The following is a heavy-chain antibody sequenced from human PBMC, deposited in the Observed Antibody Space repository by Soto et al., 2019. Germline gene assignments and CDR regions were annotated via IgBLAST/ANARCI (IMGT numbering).Heavy chain of an antibody. CDR2: INHSGST. J-gene: IGHJ4*02. D-gene: IGHD6-19*01. V-gene: IGHV4-34*01. CDR1: GGSFSGYY. Sequence: PSESLSLTCAVYGGSFSGYYWSWIRQPPGKGLEWIGEINHSGSTNYNPSLKSRVTISVDTSKNQFSLKLSSVTAADTAVYYCARGEDADSSGWYDYWGQGTLGGHRLL. CDR3: ARGEDADSSGWYDY.